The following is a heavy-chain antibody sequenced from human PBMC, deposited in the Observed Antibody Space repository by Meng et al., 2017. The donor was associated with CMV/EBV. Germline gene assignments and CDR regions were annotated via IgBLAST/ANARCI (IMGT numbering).Heavy chain of an antibody. J-gene: IGHJ6*02. CDR2: IKQDGSEK. V-gene: IGHV3-7*01. D-gene: IGHD2-2*02. Sequence: GESLKISCAASGFTFSSYWMSWVRQAPGKGLEWVANIKQDGSEKYYVDSVKGRFTISRDNAKNSLYLQMNSLRAEDTAVYYCAREDRPLVHCSSTSCHTNYYYYGMDVWGQGTTVTVSS. CDR3: AREDRPLVHCSSTSCHTNYYYYGMDV. CDR1: GFTFSSYW.